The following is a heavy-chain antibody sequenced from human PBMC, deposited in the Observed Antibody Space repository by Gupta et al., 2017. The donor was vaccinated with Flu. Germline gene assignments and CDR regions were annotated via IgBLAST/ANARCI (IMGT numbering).Heavy chain of an antibody. Sequence: EVQLVESGGGFVQPGGSLRLSCAASGFTVSSNYISWVRQAPGKGLEWVSVIYSGGSTYYADAVKGRFTISRHNSKNTLYLQMNSLRDEDTAGYYCARDRTGYLGGMDVWGQGITVTVSS. J-gene: IGHJ6*02. CDR2: IYSGGST. D-gene: IGHD2-15*01. V-gene: IGHV3-53*04. CDR3: ARDRTGYLGGMDV. CDR1: GFTVSSNY.